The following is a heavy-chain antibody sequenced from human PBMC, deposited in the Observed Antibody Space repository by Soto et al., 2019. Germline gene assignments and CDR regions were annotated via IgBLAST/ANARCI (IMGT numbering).Heavy chain of an antibody. J-gene: IGHJ5*02. CDR3: ARDSSRKKNWFDP. CDR2: IYYSGTT. D-gene: IGHD6-13*01. Sequence: SETLSLTCTVSGGSISSGDYYWSWIRQPPGKGLEWIGYIYYSGTTYYNPSLKSRVTISVDTSKNQFSLKLSSVTAADTAVYYCARDSSRKKNWFDPWGQGTLVTVSS. CDR1: GGSISSGDYY. V-gene: IGHV4-30-4*01.